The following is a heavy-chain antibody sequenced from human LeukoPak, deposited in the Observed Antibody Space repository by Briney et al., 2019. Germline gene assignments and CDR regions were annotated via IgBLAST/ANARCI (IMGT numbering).Heavy chain of an antibody. V-gene: IGHV3-23*01. J-gene: IGHJ4*02. Sequence: GGSLRLSCAASGFTFSSYAMSWVRQAPGKGLEWVSAISGSGGSTYYADSVKGRFTISRDNSKDTLFLQMDSLRAEDTAVYYCAKGGTAAAGKNDYWGQGTLVTVSS. CDR3: AKGGTAAAGKNDY. CDR2: ISGSGGST. D-gene: IGHD6-13*01. CDR1: GFTFSSYA.